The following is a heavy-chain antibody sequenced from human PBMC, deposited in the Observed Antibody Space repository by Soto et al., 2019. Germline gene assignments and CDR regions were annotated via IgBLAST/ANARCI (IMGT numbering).Heavy chain of an antibody. CDR1: GFTFSSYA. V-gene: IGHV3-30-3*01. Sequence: QVPLVESGGGVVQPGRALRLSCAASGFTFSSYAMHWVRQAPGKGLVRVAVISYDGSKKYYADSVKGRFTISRDDSQNTLYLQMNCVRAEDTAVYYCAGEPRIQLWLNWFDPWGQGTLVTVCS. D-gene: IGHD5-18*01. CDR2: ISYDGSKK. J-gene: IGHJ5*02. CDR3: AGEPRIQLWLNWFDP.